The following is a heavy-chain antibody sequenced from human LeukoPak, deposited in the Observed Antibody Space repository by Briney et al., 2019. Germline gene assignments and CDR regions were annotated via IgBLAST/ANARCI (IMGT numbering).Heavy chain of an antibody. CDR1: GFTFSSYS. D-gene: IGHD3-9*01. J-gene: IGHJ4*02. V-gene: IGHV3-48*04. Sequence: GGSLRLSCAASGFTFSSYSMNWVRQAPGKGLEWVTYISSSSSTIYYADSVKGRFTISRDNAKNSLYLQMNSLRAEDTAVYYCARGISYYDILTGYYLGFRPDFDYWGQGTLVTVSS. CDR2: ISSSSSTI. CDR3: ARGISYYDILTGYYLGFRPDFDY.